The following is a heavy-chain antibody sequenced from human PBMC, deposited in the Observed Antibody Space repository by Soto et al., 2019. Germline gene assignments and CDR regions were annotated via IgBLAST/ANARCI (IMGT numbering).Heavy chain of an antibody. D-gene: IGHD1-1*01. CDR1: GAGMRTST. CDR2: IIPMFGII. J-gene: IGHJ6*01. Sequence: PVRVSWKGCGAGMRTSTLTCVRQPPGQGLEWMGGIIPMFGIINYAQKFQGRVTITADRSTTTAYMELISLRSDDTAVYYCAVHNRITHV. V-gene: IGHV1-69*10. CDR3: AVHNRITHV.